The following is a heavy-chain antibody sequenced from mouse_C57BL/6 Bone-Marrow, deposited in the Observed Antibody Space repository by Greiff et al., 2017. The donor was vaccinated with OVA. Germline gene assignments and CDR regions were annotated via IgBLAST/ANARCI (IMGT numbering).Heavy chain of an antibody. D-gene: IGHD2-2*01. J-gene: IGHJ2*01. CDR3: AREHGYSFDY. CDR1: GYTFTSYT. Sequence: QVQLKQSGAELARPGASVKMSCKASGYTFTSYTMHWVKQRPGQGLEWIGYINPSSGYTKYNQKFKDKATLTADKSSSTAYMQLSSLTSEDSAVYYCAREHGYSFDYWGQGTTLTVSS. V-gene: IGHV1-4*01. CDR2: INPSSGYT.